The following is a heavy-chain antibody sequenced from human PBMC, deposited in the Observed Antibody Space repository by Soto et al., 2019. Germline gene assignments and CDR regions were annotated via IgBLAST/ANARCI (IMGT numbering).Heavy chain of an antibody. D-gene: IGHD1-7*01. CDR2: ISYDGSNK. V-gene: IGHV3-30*18. Sequence: QVQLVESGGGVVQPGRSLRLSCAASGFTFSSYGMHWVRQAPGKGLEWVAVISYDGSNKYYADSVKGRFTISRDNSTNTLDLQMNSLRAEDTAVYYCAKGTLTGSTSHYNYGMDVWGQGTTVTVSS. CDR1: GFTFSSYG. J-gene: IGHJ6*02. CDR3: AKGTLTGSTSHYNYGMDV.